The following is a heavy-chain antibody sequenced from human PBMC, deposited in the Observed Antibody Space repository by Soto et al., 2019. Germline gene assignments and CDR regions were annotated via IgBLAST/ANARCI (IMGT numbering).Heavy chain of an antibody. CDR2: IYYSGST. J-gene: IGHJ4*02. V-gene: IGHV4-39*01. Sequence: PSETLSLTCTVSGGSISSSSYFWGWIRQPPGKGLEWIGSIYYSGSTYYNPSLKSRVTISVDTSKNQFSLKLSSVTAADTAVYCCARHGGSGVDYWGQGTLVTVSS. CDR3: ARHGGSGVDY. D-gene: IGHD6-19*01. CDR1: GGSISSSSYF.